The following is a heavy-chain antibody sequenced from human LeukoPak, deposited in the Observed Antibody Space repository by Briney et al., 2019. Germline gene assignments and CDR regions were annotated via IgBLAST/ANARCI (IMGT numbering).Heavy chain of an antibody. Sequence: GESLKISCKGSGYSFTSYWIGWVRQVPGKGLEWMGIIYPGDSDTRYSPSFQGQVTISADKSISTAYLQWSSLKASYTAMYYCARVYDFWSGYPVGSWFDPWGQGTLVTVSS. CDR1: GYSFTSYW. CDR2: IYPGDSDT. J-gene: IGHJ5*02. CDR3: ARVYDFWSGYPVGSWFDP. V-gene: IGHV5-51*01. D-gene: IGHD3-3*01.